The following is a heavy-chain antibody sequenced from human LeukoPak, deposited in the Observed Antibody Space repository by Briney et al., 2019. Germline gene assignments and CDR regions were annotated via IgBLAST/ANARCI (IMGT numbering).Heavy chain of an antibody. CDR3: ARGGAARLHFQN. CDR1: GGSISTYY. D-gene: IGHD6-6*01. J-gene: IGHJ1*01. CDR2: IYHSGST. V-gene: IGHV4-59*01. Sequence: SQTLSLTCTVSGGSISTYYWNWIRQPPGKGLEWIGYIYHSGSTNYDPSLQSRVTISVDTSKNQFSLNLNSVTAADTAVYYCARGGAARLHFQNWGQGTLVTVSS.